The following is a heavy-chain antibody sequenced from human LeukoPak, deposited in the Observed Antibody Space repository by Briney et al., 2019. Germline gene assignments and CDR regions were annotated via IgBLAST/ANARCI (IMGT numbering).Heavy chain of an antibody. CDR3: ARLYITMVRGVT. D-gene: IGHD3-10*01. CDR1: GGSISSSSYY. J-gene: IGHJ5*02. V-gene: IGHV4-39*01. CDR2: IYYSGST. Sequence: PSETLSLTCTVSGGSISSSSYYWGWIRQPPGKGLEWIGSIYYSGSTYYNPSLKSRVTISVDTSKNQFSLKLSSVTAADTAVYYCARLYITMVRGVTWGQGTLVTVPS.